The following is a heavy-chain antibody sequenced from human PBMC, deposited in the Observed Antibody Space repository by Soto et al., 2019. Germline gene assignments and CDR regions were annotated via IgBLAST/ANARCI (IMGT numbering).Heavy chain of an antibody. V-gene: IGHV4-59*08. J-gene: IGHJ4*02. D-gene: IGHD5-18*01. Sequence: SETLCVTCTVSGGSISSYYWSWIRQPPGKGLEWIGYIYYSGTTNYNPSLKSRVTISVDTSKNQLSLKLSSVTAADTAVYYCARRYGYSFDYWGQGTLVTVSS. CDR3: ARRYGYSFDY. CDR1: GGSISSYY. CDR2: IYYSGTT.